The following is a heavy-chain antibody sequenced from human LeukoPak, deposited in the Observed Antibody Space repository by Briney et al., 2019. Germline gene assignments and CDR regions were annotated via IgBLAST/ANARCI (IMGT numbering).Heavy chain of an antibody. J-gene: IGHJ5*01. Sequence: ASVKVSCKASGYTFTSYAMHWVRQAPGQRLEWMGWINAGNGNTKYSQKFQGRVTITRDTSASTAYMELSSLRSEDTAVYYCARGRDCSGGSCYRWWFDSWGQGTLVTVSS. CDR2: INAGNGNT. CDR1: GYTFTSYA. V-gene: IGHV1-3*01. CDR3: ARGRDCSGGSCYRWWFDS. D-gene: IGHD2-15*01.